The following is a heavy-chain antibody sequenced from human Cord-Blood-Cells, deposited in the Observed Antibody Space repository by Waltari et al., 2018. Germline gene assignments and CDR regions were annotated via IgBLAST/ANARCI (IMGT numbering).Heavy chain of an antibody. CDR2: INHSGST. D-gene: IGHD3-10*01. CDR1: GGSFGGYY. V-gene: IGHV4-34*01. CDR3: ARRYKILGSGSYYDAFDI. Sequence: QVQLQQWGAGLLKPSDTLSLTCADSGGSFGGYYWRWNRQTPGEGLGGIGEINHSGSTNYNPSLKSRVTISVDTSKNHFSLKLSSVTAADTAVYYCARRYKILGSGSYYDAFDIWGQGTMVTVSS. J-gene: IGHJ3*02.